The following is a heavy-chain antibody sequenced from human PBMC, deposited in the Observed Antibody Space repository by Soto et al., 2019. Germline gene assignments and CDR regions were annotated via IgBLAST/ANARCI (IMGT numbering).Heavy chain of an antibody. CDR2: ISGSGGST. CDR3: AKDGNYYGSGSDPDYYYYMDV. D-gene: IGHD3-10*01. Sequence: GGSLRLSCAASGFTFSSYAMSWVRQAPGKGLEWVSAISGSGGSTYYADSVKGRFTISRDNSKNTLYLQMNSLRAEDTAVYYCAKDGNYYGSGSDPDYYYYMDVWGKGTTVTVSS. J-gene: IGHJ6*03. CDR1: GFTFSSYA. V-gene: IGHV3-23*01.